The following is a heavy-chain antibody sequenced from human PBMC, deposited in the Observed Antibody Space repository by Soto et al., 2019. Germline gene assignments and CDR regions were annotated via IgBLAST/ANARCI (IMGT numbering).Heavy chain of an antibody. J-gene: IGHJ6*02. CDR1: GFSFSSYW. CDR2: ISGDGPTT. CDR3: ARDRLVDKIDYDYYNDRDV. Sequence: EVQVVESGGDFVQPGGSLRLSCAASGFSFSSYWMHWVRRGPGKGLEWVSRISGDGPTTNYADSVKGSFTVSRDNARDTLHLQMNSLRVEDTAVYYCARDRLVDKIDYDYYNDRDVWAQGTTVTVSS. D-gene: IGHD2-8*02. V-gene: IGHV3-74*01.